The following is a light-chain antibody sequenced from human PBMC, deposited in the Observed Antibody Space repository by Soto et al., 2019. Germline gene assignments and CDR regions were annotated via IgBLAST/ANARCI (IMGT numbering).Light chain of an antibody. J-gene: IGKJ3*01. CDR1: QSVSSSY. V-gene: IGKV3-20*01. CDR3: QQYGSSPFT. Sequence: EIVLTQSPGTLSLSPGERATLSYRASQSVSSSYLAWYQQKPGQAPRLFIYGASSRANGIPDRFSGSGSGTDFTLTITRLEPDDFAVYYCQQYGSSPFTFGPGTKVDIK. CDR2: GAS.